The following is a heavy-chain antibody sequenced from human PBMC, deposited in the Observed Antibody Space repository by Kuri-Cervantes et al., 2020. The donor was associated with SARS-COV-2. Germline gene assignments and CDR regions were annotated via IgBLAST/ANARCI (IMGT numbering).Heavy chain of an antibody. CDR2: IYYSGST. Sequence: ESLKISCTVSGGSISSYYWSWIRQPPGKGLEWIGYIYYSGSTNYNPSLKSRVTISVDTSKNQFPLKLSSVTAADTAVYYCARGLYYYDSSGPWGQGTLVTVSS. D-gene: IGHD3-22*01. CDR1: GGSISSYY. J-gene: IGHJ5*02. V-gene: IGHV4-59*01. CDR3: ARGLYYYDSSGP.